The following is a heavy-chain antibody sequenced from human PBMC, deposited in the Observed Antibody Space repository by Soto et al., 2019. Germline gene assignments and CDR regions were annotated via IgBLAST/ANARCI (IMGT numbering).Heavy chain of an antibody. J-gene: IGHJ4*02. V-gene: IGHV2-5*02. CDR2: IYWDDDK. CDR3: THLPDYGAFPLY. Sequence: QITLKESGPPLVKPTQTLTLTCTFSGFSLDTSGVGVGWIRQPQGKALEWLGIIYWDDDKRYSPSLKSRLTITKDTSESQVVLTVTNLDPVDTATYYCTHLPDYGAFPLYWGQGTLVTVSA. D-gene: IGHD4-17*01. CDR1: GFSLDTSGVG.